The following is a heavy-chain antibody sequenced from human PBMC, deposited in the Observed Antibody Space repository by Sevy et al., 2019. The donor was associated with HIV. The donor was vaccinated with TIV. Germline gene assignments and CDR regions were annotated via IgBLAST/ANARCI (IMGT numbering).Heavy chain of an antibody. CDR2: ISSSGSTI. J-gene: IGHJ4*02. CDR3: VRRVAADGIGFDY. D-gene: IGHD6-13*01. V-gene: IGHV3-11*01. CDR1: GFTFSNYY. Sequence: GGSLRLSCAASGFTFSNYYMSWIRQAPGKGLEWVSYISSSGSTIYYADSVKGRFTISRDNAKNSLYLQMNSQRAEDSAVYYCVRRVAADGIGFDYWGQGTLVTVSS.